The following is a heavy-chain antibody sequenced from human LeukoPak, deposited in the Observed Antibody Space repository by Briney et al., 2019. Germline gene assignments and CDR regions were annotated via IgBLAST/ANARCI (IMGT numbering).Heavy chain of an antibody. CDR2: IFGIGGCT. Sequence: GGSLRLSCAASGFTFNTYAIYWVRQAPGKGLEWVSVIFGIGGCTYYADSVKGRFTISRDNSKNTVYLQMNSLTADDTAIYYCAKTTVGYSSGRYPGWPADCWGQGTLVTVSS. CDR3: AKTTVGYSSGRYPGWPADC. J-gene: IGHJ4*02. V-gene: IGHV3-23*01. D-gene: IGHD6-19*01. CDR1: GFTFNTYA.